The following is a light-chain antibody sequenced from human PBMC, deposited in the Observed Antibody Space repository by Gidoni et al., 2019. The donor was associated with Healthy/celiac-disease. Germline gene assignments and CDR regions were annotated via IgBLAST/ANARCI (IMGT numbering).Light chain of an antibody. Sequence: EIVLTQPPGTLSLSPGERATLSCRASQSVSNGYLAWYQQKPGQAPRLLVYGAYGASTRATGIPDRFSGSGSRTDFTLTISRLEPEDSAVYYCQQYGSLVTFGGGTKVEIK. V-gene: IGKV3-20*01. CDR3: QQYGSLVT. CDR1: QSVSNGY. J-gene: IGKJ4*01. CDR2: GAYGAS.